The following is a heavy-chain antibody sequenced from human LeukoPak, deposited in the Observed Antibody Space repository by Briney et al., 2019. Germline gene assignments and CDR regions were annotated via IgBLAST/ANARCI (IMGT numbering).Heavy chain of an antibody. CDR3: ARGSGSFFYYNGMDV. D-gene: IGHD1-26*01. CDR2: ISWNSASV. J-gene: IGHJ6*02. CDR1: GFTFDDYA. Sequence: PGGSLRLSCAASGFTFDDYAMHWVRQVPGKGLEWVSDISWNSASVGYADSVKGRFTISRDNAKNSLYLQMNSLRPEDTALYYCARGSGSFFYYNGMDVWGQGTTVTVSS. V-gene: IGHV3-9*01.